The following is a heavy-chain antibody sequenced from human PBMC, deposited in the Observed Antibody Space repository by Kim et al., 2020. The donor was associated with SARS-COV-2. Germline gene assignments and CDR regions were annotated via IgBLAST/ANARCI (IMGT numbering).Heavy chain of an antibody. CDR1: GGSISSTSYY. J-gene: IGHJ5*02. CDR2: IYYTGTT. CDR3: ASCSVASNWFDP. Sequence: SETLSLTCTVSGGSISSTSYYWGWIRQTPGKGLEWIGSIYYTGTTYYNPSLKSRVTISIDTSKNQFFLKLSSVTAADTAVYYCASCSVASNWFDPWGQGTLVTVSS. V-gene: IGHV4-39*01. D-gene: IGHD6-19*01.